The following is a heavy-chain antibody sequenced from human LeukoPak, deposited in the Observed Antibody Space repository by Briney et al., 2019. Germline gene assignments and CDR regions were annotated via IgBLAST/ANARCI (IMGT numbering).Heavy chain of an antibody. CDR1: GGSISNGGYY. D-gene: IGHD2-8*01. J-gene: IGHJ4*02. CDR2: IYYSGST. V-gene: IGHV4-31*03. CDR3: ARTLMTHFDY. Sequence: SETLSLTCTVTGGSISNGGYYWSWIRQLPGKGLEWIGYIYYSGSTYYNPSLKSRVTISVDTSKNHFSLKLSSVTAADTAVYYCARTLMTHFDYWGQGTLVTVSS.